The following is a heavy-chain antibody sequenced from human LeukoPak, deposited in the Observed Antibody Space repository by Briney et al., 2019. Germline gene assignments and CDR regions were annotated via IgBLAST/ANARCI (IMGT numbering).Heavy chain of an antibody. J-gene: IGHJ4*02. V-gene: IGHV1-69*13. D-gene: IGHD5-18*01. CDR3: ARARGYSYAFDYFDY. CDR1: GGTFSSYA. CDR2: IIPIFGTA. Sequence: SVKVSCEASGGTFSSYAISWVRQAPGQGLEWMGGIIPIFGTANYAQKFQGRVTITADESTSTAYMELSSLRSEDTAVYYCARARGYSYAFDYFDYWGQGTLVTGSS.